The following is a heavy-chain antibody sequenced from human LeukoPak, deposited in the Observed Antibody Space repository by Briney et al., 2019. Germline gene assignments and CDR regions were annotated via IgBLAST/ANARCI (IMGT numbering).Heavy chain of an antibody. D-gene: IGHD6-13*01. CDR2: INPNSGGT. V-gene: IGHV1-2*02. Sequence: ASVKVSCKASGYTLTAYYMHWVRQAPGQGLEWVGWINPNSGGTNYAQKFQGRVTMTRDTSISTAYMDLSRLRSDDTAVYYCARSGCSWYPWFDPWGQGTLVAVSS. J-gene: IGHJ5*02. CDR3: ARSGCSWYPWFDP. CDR1: GYTLTAYY.